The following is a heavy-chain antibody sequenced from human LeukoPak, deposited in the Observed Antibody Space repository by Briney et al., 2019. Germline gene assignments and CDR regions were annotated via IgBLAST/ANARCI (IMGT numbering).Heavy chain of an antibody. CDR1: GFTFSSYA. J-gene: IGHJ4*02. Sequence: GGSLRLSCAASGFTFSSYAMSWVRQAPGKGLGWVSAISGSGGSTYYADSVKGRFTISRDNSKNTLYLQMNSLRAEDTAVYYCATPEQNFGVTYYFDYWGQGTLVTVSS. CDR3: ATPEQNFGVTYYFDY. D-gene: IGHD3-3*01. CDR2: ISGSGGST. V-gene: IGHV3-23*01.